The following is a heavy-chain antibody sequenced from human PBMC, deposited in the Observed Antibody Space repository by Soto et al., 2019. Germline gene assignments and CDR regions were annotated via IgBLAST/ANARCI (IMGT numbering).Heavy chain of an antibody. CDR2: IYYSGST. D-gene: IGHD3-9*01. J-gene: IGHJ3*02. V-gene: IGHV4-59*01. Sequence: SETLSLSCTVSGGSISSYYWSWIRQPPGKGLEWIGYIYYSGSTNYNPSLKSRVTISVDTSKNQFSLKLSSVTAADTAVYYCASLDGVLRHFDWSSDAFDIWAQGTMVTVS. CDR1: GGSISSYY. CDR3: ASLDGVLRHFDWSSDAFDI.